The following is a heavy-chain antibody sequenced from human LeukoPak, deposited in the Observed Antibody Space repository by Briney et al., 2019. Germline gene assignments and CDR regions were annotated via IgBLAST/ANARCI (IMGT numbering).Heavy chain of an antibody. D-gene: IGHD5-24*01. CDR3: ARGSEMATIMAPIDF. Sequence: ASVKVSCKASGYTFSGYYMHWVRQVPGQGLEWMGRINPNSGVMNYAQKFQGRVTMTRDTSISTAYMELSRLTSDDTAVYSCARGSEMATIMAPIDFWGQGTLVTVSS. CDR1: GYTFSGYY. J-gene: IGHJ4*02. CDR2: INPNSGVM. V-gene: IGHV1-2*06.